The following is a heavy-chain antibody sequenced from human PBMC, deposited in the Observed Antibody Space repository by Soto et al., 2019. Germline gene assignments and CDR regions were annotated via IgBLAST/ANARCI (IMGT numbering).Heavy chain of an antibody. CDR1: GFTFSSYA. Sequence: QVQLVESGGGVVQPGRSLRLSCAASGFTFSSYAMHWVRQAPGKGLEWVAVISYDGSNKYYADSVKGRFTISRDNSKNTLYLQMNSLRAEDTAVYYCARDEIRFSWAYDMDVWGQGTTVTVSS. CDR2: ISYDGSNK. CDR3: ARDEIRFSWAYDMDV. D-gene: IGHD3-3*01. J-gene: IGHJ6*02. V-gene: IGHV3-30-3*01.